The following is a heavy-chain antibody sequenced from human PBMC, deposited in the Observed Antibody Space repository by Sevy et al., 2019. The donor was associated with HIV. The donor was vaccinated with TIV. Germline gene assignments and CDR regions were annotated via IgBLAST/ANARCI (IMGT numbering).Heavy chain of an antibody. CDR3: ARDGKWLRTSCFDY. D-gene: IGHD5-12*01. J-gene: IGHJ4*02. CDR1: GFTFSSYW. CDR2: IKQDGSGK. V-gene: IGHV3-7*01. Sequence: GGSLRLSCAASGFTFSSYWMSWVRQAPGKGLEWVANIKQDGSGKYYVDSVKGRFTISRDNAKNSLYLQMNSLRAEDTAVYYCARDGKWLRTSCFDYWGQGTLVTVSS.